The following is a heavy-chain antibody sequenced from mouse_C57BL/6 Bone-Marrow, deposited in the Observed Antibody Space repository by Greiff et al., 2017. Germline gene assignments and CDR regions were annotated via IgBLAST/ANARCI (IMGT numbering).Heavy chain of an antibody. V-gene: IGHV1-22*01. CDR2: INPNNGGT. J-gene: IGHJ2*01. CDR1: GYTFTDYN. CDR3: ASPLYGSSLDY. D-gene: IGHD1-1*01. Sequence: VQLQQSGPELVKPGASVKMSCKASGYTFTDYNMHWVKQSHGKSLEWIEYINPNNGGTSYNQKFKGKATLTVNKSSSTAYMELRSLTSEDSAVYYCASPLYGSSLDYWGQDTTLTVSS.